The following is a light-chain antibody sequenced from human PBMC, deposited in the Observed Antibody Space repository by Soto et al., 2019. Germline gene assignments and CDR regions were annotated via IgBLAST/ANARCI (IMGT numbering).Light chain of an antibody. CDR2: RNS. CDR1: ASTIGRNY. Sequence: QSVLTQSPSASGTPGQRVTISCSGSASTIGRNYVYWYQQLPGTAPKLLIYRNSQRPSGVPDRFSGSKSGTSASLAISWLRSEDEADYYCAAWDDNLSGFYVFGDGTKSPS. CDR3: AAWDDNLSGFYV. V-gene: IGLV1-47*01. J-gene: IGLJ1*01.